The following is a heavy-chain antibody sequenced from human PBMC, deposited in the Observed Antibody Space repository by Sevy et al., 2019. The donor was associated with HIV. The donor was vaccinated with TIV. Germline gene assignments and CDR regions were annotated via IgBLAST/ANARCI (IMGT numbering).Heavy chain of an antibody. CDR3: ARDTRVVRGAFDY. CDR2: ISSSSSYI. V-gene: IGHV3-21*01. Sequence: GGSLRLSCAASGFTFSSYSMNWVRQAPGKGLEWVSSISSSSSYIYYADSVKGRFTISRDNAKNSLYLQMNSLRAEDTAVYYCARDTRVVRGAFDYWGQGTLVTVSS. J-gene: IGHJ4*02. D-gene: IGHD3-10*01. CDR1: GFTFSSYS.